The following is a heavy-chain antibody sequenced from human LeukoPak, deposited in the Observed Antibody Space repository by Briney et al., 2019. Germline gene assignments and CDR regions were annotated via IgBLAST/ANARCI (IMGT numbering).Heavy chain of an antibody. J-gene: IGHJ4*02. CDR1: GFTFSSYG. V-gene: IGHV3-33*01. CDR3: ARDGVGYYGSGSYYNRYFDY. D-gene: IGHD3-10*01. CDR2: IWYDGSNK. Sequence: GRSLRLSCAASGFTFSSYGVHWVRQAPGKGLEWVAVIWYDGSNKYYADSVKGRFTISRDNSKNTLYLQMNSLRAEDTAVYYCARDGVGYYGSGSYYNRYFDYWGQGTLVTVSS.